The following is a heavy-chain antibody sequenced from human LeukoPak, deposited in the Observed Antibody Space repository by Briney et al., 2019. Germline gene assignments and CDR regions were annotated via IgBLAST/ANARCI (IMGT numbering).Heavy chain of an antibody. J-gene: IGHJ4*02. CDR1: GYTFTGYY. CDR2: INPSGGST. Sequence: ASVKVSCKASGYTFTGYYMHWVRQAPGQGLEWMGIINPSGGSTTYAQMFQGRITMTRDTSTSTVYMKLSSLRSEDTAVYCCARDIATAGTTFFDYWGQGTLVTVSS. CDR3: ARDIATAGTTFFDY. V-gene: IGHV1-46*01. D-gene: IGHD6-13*01.